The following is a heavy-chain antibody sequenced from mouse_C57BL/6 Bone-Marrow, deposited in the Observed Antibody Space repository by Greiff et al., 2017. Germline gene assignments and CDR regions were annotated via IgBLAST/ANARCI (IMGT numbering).Heavy chain of an antibody. J-gene: IGHJ4*01. V-gene: IGHV1-55*01. CDR1: GYTFTSYW. CDR2: IYPGSGST. Sequence: VQLQQSGAELVKPGASVKMSCKASGYTFTSYWITWVKQRPGQGLEWIGDIYPGSGSTNYNEKFKSKATLTVDTSSSTAYMQLSSLTSEDSAVYYCARRPNYYAMDYWGQGTSLTVSS. CDR3: ARRPNYYAMDY.